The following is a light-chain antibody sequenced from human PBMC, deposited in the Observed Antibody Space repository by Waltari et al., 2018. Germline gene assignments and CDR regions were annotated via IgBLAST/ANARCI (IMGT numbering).Light chain of an antibody. Sequence: EIVLTQSQATLSLSPGERATLSCTASQSVSIYLAWHQQKPGQATRLLIYDASNRATGIPAMFHGRGSATDFTLTLHRLAPDDFAVDYCHQRSELPRTFGGGTRVEIK. CDR3: HQRSELPRT. CDR2: DAS. CDR1: QSVSIY. V-gene: IGKV3-11*01. J-gene: IGKJ4*01.